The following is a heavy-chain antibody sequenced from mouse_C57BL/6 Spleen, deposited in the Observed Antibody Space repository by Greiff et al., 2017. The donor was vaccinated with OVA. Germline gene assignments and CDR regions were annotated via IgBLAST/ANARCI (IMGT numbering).Heavy chain of an antibody. Sequence: EVKLMESGGGLVKPGGSLKLSCAASGFTFSSYAMSWVRQTPEKRLEWVATISDGGSYTYYPDNVKGRFTISRDNAKNNLYLQMSHLKSEDTAMYYCARERHSNPYYAMDYWGQGTSVTVSS. CDR3: ARERHSNPYYAMDY. CDR1: GFTFSSYA. CDR2: ISDGGSYT. V-gene: IGHV5-4*01. D-gene: IGHD2-5*01. J-gene: IGHJ4*01.